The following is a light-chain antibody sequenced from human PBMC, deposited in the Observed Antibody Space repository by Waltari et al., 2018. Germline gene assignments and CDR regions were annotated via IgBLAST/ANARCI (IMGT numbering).Light chain of an antibody. Sequence: DIQLTQSPSSLSASPRDRVTITCRASQSINSYLNWYQQEPGKAPKLLIYGTSSLQSGVPSRFSGSGSGTDFSLTINSLQPEDFAAYYCQQTYTTPYTFGQGTKLEIK. V-gene: IGKV1-39*01. CDR1: QSINSY. CDR2: GTS. CDR3: QQTYTTPYT. J-gene: IGKJ2*01.